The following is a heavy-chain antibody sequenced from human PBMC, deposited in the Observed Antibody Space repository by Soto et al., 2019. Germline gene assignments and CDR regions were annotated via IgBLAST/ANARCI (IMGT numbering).Heavy chain of an antibody. CDR3: ARDVKAWFGELLPYYYGMDV. J-gene: IGHJ6*02. V-gene: IGHV1-46*01. Sequence: QVQLVQSGAEVKKPGASVKVSCKASGYTFINYYMHWVRQAPGQGLEWMGVINPSAGSTTYTQKFQGRVTMTRDTSTSTFNMEMSSLTSDDTAVYYCARDVKAWFGELLPYYYGMDVWGQGTTVTVSS. D-gene: IGHD3-10*01. CDR1: GYTFINYY. CDR2: INPSAGST.